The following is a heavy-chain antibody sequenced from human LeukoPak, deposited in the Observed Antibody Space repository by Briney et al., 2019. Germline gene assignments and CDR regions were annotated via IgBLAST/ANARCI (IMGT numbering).Heavy chain of an antibody. CDR1: GGTFSVYA. CDR3: ARGSDLEMATTAFDY. Sequence: ASVTVSCTASGGTFSVYAISWVRQAPGQGLGWMGGIIPIFGTANYAQKFQGRVTITADESTSTAYMELSSLRSEDTAVYYCARGSDLEMATTAFDYWGQGTLVTVSS. V-gene: IGHV1-69*13. J-gene: IGHJ4*02. D-gene: IGHD5-24*01. CDR2: IIPIFGTA.